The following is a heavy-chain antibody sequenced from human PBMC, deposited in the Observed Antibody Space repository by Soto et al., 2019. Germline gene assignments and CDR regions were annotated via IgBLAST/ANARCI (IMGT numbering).Heavy chain of an antibody. Sequence: EAPGVSFRTFYMNWVRQAPGKGLEYVSVISSSSGYIYYADSVKGRFTVARDNARNTLFLQMSGLREEDTAVYYCARNDRGDYYYYGLGVWGQGTTVTVS. CDR1: GVSFRTFY. D-gene: IGHD1-1*01. V-gene: IGHV3-21*01. CDR3: ARNDRGDYYYYGLGV. CDR2: ISSSSGYI. J-gene: IGHJ6*02.